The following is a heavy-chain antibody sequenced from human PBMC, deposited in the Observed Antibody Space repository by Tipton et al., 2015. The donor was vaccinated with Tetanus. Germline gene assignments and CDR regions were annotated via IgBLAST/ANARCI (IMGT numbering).Heavy chain of an antibody. CDR2: IYYTGST. J-gene: IGHJ3*01. CDR1: GGSMNSYY. V-gene: IGHV4-59*01. CDR3: ARRSYCSSSRCFDAFDL. D-gene: IGHD2-2*01. Sequence: GLVKPSETLSLICTVSGGSMNSYYWSWIRQPPGKGLEWIGYIYYTGSTNYSPSLKSRVAISMDTSKNQISLKLSSVTAADTAVYYCARRSYCSSSRCFDAFDLWGQGTMVTVSS.